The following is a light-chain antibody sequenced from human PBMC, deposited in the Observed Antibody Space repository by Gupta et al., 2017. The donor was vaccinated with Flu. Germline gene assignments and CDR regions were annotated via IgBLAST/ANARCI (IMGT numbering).Light chain of an antibody. Sequence: DIQMPQSPSSVSASVGDTVTITCRASQGIATYLVWYQQRPGKAPKLLTSGASTLQRGVPSRFSGGGSGTDFTLTISGLQPEDFPIYYCQQGHSFPLTFGGGTKVDIK. CDR3: QQGHSFPLT. J-gene: IGKJ4*01. V-gene: IGKV1-12*01. CDR2: GAS. CDR1: QGIATY.